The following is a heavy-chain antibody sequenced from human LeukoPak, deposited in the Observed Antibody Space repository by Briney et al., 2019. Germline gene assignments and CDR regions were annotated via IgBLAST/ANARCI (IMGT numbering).Heavy chain of an antibody. D-gene: IGHD1-14*01. V-gene: IGHV4-4*07. CDR1: GGSIFSYY. Sequence: SEALSLTCTVSGGSIFSYYWSWIRQPAGGGLEWVGRIYTSGIINYNPSLTSRVTMSVATSKNQISLKLKSVTAADTAVYYCARDSITGAFDVWGQGTMVTVSS. J-gene: IGHJ3*01. CDR2: IYTSGII. CDR3: ARDSITGAFDV.